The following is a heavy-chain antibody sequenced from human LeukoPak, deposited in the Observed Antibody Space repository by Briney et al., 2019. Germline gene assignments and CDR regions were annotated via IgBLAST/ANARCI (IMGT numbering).Heavy chain of an antibody. D-gene: IGHD3-22*01. CDR1: GYTFTSYY. CDR3: ARDQEYYYDSSGYDGY. Sequence: ASVKVSCKASGYTFTSYYMHWVRQAPGQGLEWMGIINPSGGSTSYAQKFQGRVTMTRDTSTSTVYMELSSLRSEDTAVYYCARDQEYYYDSSGYDGYWGQGTLVNFSS. V-gene: IGHV1-46*01. CDR2: INPSGGST. J-gene: IGHJ4*02.